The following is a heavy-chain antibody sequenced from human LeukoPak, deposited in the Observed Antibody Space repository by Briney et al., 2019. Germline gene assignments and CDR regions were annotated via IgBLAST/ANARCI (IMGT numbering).Heavy chain of an antibody. CDR3: ATGASKVTTDFANY. D-gene: IGHD4-17*01. CDR1: GXSFTNYW. J-gene: IGHJ4*02. V-gene: IGHV5-10-1*01. Sequence: GESLTISCKASGXSFTNYWISWVRQMPGKGVEWMGRIDPRDSYTKYSPSFEGHVTISVDKSISSAFLQWNSLKASDSAMYYCATGASKVTTDFANYWGQGTQVAVSS. CDR2: IDPRDSYT.